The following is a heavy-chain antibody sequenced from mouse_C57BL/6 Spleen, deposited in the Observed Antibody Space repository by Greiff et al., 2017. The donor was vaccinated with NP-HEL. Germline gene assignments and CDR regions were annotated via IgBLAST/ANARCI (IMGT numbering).Heavy chain of an antibody. CDR1: GFSLTSYG. Sequence: QVQLQQSGPGLVQPSQCLSITCTVSGFSLTSYGVHWVRQSPGKGLEWLGVIWSGGSTDYNAAFISRLSISKDKSTSQVFFKMNSLQAADTDIYYCARDGVGKGAWFAYWGQGTLVTVSA. CDR2: IWSGGST. J-gene: IGHJ3*01. CDR3: ARDGVGKGAWFAY. D-gene: IGHD1-1*01. V-gene: IGHV2-2*01.